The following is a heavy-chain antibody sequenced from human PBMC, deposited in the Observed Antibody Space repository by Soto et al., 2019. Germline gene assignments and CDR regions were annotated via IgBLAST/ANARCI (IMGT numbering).Heavy chain of an antibody. D-gene: IGHD3-3*01. CDR3: ARQGATASTFPLILFGP. CDR2: IYPDNSDT. J-gene: IGHJ5*02. Sequence: GESLKISCKGSGYSFTGYWIAWVRQMPGKGLEWMGIIYPDNSDTRYSPSFQGHVTISADKSISTSYLQWSSLEASDTAIYFCARQGATASTFPLILFGPWGQGTLVTVSS. CDR1: GYSFTGYW. V-gene: IGHV5-51*01.